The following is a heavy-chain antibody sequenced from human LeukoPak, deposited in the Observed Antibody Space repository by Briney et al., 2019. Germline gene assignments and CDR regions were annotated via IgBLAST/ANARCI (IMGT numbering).Heavy chain of an antibody. Sequence: GGSLRLSCAASGFSFSRYYMSWVRQTPGKALEWISYIPTSGISVHYADSVRGRFTASRDDAKNSLHLQMDSLRVEDTAVYYCTRAEGLGPGAHFDQRGQGALVIVSS. V-gene: IGHV3-11*01. CDR2: IPTSGISV. CDR3: TRAEGLGPGAHFDQ. CDR1: GFSFSRYY. J-gene: IGHJ4*02.